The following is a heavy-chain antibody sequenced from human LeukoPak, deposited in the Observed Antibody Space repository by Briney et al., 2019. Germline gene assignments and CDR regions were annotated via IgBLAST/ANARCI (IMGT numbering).Heavy chain of an antibody. CDR1: GFTFSSYG. Sequence: GGSLRLSCAASGFTFSSYGMHWVRQAPGKGLEWVAVIWYDGSNKYYADSVKGRFTISRDNSKNTLYLQMNSLRAEDTAVYYCAAAGVYCSSTSCYPVYWGQGTLVTVSS. V-gene: IGHV3-33*01. D-gene: IGHD2-2*01. J-gene: IGHJ4*02. CDR2: IWYDGSNK. CDR3: AAAGVYCSSTSCYPVY.